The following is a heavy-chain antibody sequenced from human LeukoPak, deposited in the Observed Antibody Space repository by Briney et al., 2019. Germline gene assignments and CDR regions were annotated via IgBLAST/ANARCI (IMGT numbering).Heavy chain of an antibody. J-gene: IGHJ4*02. Sequence: EASVKVSCKASGYTFTGYYMHWVRQAPGQGLEWMGWINPNSGGTNYAQKFQGRVTMTRDTSISTAYMELSRLRSDDTAVYYCARDPRYCSSTSCYLVDWGQGTLVTVSS. CDR1: GYTFTGYY. V-gene: IGHV1-2*02. D-gene: IGHD2-2*01. CDR3: ARDPRYCSSTSCYLVD. CDR2: INPNSGGT.